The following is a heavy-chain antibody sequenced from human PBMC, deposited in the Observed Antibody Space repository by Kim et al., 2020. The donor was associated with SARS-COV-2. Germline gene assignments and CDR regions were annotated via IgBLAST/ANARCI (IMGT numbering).Heavy chain of an antibody. J-gene: IGHJ6*03. D-gene: IGHD6-6*01. CDR2: IYYSGST. V-gene: IGHV4-59*08. Sequence: SETLSLTCTVSGGSISSYYWSWIRQPPGKGLEWIGYIYYSGSTNYNPSLKSRVTISVDTSKNQFSLKLSSVTAADTAVYYCASLREYSSSAGDYYYYMDVWGKGTTVTVSS. CDR3: ASLREYSSSAGDYYYYMDV. CDR1: GGSISSYY.